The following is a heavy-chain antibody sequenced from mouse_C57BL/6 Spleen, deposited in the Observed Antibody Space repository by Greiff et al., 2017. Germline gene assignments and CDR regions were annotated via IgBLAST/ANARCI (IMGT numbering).Heavy chain of an antibody. V-gene: IGHV3-6*01. D-gene: IGHD2-4*01. CDR1: GYSITSGYY. Sequence: EVKLQESGPGLVKPSQSLSLTCSVTGYSITSGYYWNWIRQFPGNKLEWMGYISYDGSNNYNPSLKNRISITRDTSKNQFFLKLNSVTTEDTATYYCARGGGLRRNFDYWGQGTTLTVSS. J-gene: IGHJ2*01. CDR3: ARGGGLRRNFDY. CDR2: ISYDGSN.